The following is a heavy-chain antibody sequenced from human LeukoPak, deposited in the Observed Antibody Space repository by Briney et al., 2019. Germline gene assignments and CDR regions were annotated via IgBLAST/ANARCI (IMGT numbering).Heavy chain of an antibody. CDR2: ISSSSSSI. CDR1: GFTVSSNY. V-gene: IGHV3-48*01. D-gene: IGHD2-15*01. J-gene: IGHJ4*02. Sequence: GGSLRLSCAAPGFTVSSNYMSWVRQAPGKGLEWISYISSSSSSIYYADSVKGRFTISRDDAKNSLYLQMNSLRAEDTAVYYCASSIHCSGGSCYVPWGQGTLVTVSS. CDR3: ASSIHCSGGSCYVP.